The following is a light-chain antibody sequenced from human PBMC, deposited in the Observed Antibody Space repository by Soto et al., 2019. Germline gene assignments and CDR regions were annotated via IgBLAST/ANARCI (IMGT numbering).Light chain of an antibody. CDR3: QQYNYWPT. Sequence: EIVMPQSPATLSVSPGERATLSCRASQSVSSNLAWYQQKPGQAPRLLIHEAPTRATGIPARFSGSGSGTEFTLTISSLQSEDFAVYYCQQYNYWPTFGQGTKVDIK. J-gene: IGKJ1*01. CDR2: EAP. CDR1: QSVSSN. V-gene: IGKV3-15*01.